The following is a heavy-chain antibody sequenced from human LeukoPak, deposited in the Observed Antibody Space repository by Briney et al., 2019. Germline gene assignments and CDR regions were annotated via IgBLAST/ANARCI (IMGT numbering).Heavy chain of an antibody. D-gene: IGHD3-10*01. Sequence: SETLSLTCTVSGGSISSYYWSWIRQPPGKGLEWIGYIYYSGSTNYNPSLKSRATISVDTSKNQFSLKLSSVTAADTAVYYCARFKSAVRGVYYFDYWGQGTLVTVSS. V-gene: IGHV4-59*01. CDR3: ARFKSAVRGVYYFDY. CDR1: GGSISSYY. CDR2: IYYSGST. J-gene: IGHJ4*02.